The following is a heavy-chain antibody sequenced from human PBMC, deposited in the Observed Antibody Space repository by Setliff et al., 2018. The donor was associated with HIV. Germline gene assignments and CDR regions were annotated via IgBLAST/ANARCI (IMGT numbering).Heavy chain of an antibody. J-gene: IGHJ2*01. D-gene: IGHD3-10*01. Sequence: PSETLSLTCAVYGGSFSGYYWSWIRQPPGKGLEWIGEINHSGTTNSNPSLKSRVTISVDTSKNQFSPQLSSVTAADTAVYYCARNMVRGANYWYFDLWGRGTLGTVSS. V-gene: IGHV4-34*01. CDR2: INHSGTT. CDR3: ARNMVRGANYWYFDL. CDR1: GGSFSGYY.